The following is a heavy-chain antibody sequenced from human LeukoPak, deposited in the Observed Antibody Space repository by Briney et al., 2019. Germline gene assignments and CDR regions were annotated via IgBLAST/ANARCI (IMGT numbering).Heavy chain of an antibody. D-gene: IGHD1-14*01. CDR3: ARHGNHRFNRLDP. CDR1: GYPFSSGYY. Sequence: MTSETLSLTCAVPGYPFSSGYYYSWIRQTPGRVLEWIGTIHHTGFTLYSPSLKSRVTIAADTAKNHFSLNLRSVTAADTAVYYCARHGNHRFNRLDPWGQGILVTVSS. V-gene: IGHV4-38-2*01. CDR2: IHHTGFT. J-gene: IGHJ5*02.